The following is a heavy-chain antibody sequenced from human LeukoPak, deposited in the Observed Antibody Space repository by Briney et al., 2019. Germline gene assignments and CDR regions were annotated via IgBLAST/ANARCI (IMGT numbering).Heavy chain of an antibody. J-gene: IGHJ4*02. D-gene: IGHD2/OR15-2a*01. Sequence: GGYLRLSCAASGLNFRSSWMSWIRQAPGKGLERVANIDQDGSEKYYVDSVKGRFTISRDNAKNSLYLQMNSLRVEDTAVYYCARAFYSYFDYWGQGTLVVVST. CDR2: IDQDGSEK. V-gene: IGHV3-7*03. CDR1: GLNFRSSW. CDR3: ARAFYSYFDY.